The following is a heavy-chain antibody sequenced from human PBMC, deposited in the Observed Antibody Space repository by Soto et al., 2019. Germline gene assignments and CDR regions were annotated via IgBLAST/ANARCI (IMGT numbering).Heavy chain of an antibody. CDR2: ISYDGSNK. V-gene: IGHV3-30-3*01. Sequence: QVQLVESGGGVVQPGRSLRLSCAASGFTFSTYAMHWVRQAPGKGLEWVAVISYDGSNKYYADSVKGRFTISRDNSKTTLYLQMNSLRAEDTAVYYCARGGYYYDSSGYYYSFDYWGQGTLVTVSS. D-gene: IGHD3-22*01. CDR3: ARGGYYYDSSGYYYSFDY. CDR1: GFTFSTYA. J-gene: IGHJ4*02.